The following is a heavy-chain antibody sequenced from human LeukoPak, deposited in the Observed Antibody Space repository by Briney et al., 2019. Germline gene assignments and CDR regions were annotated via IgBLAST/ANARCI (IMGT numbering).Heavy chain of an antibody. CDR2: ISSNGYST. D-gene: IGHD3-16*01. V-gene: IGHV3-64*01. CDR3: AREATTKTGRVYYFDY. Sequence: GGSLRLSCEDSGFTFGIYAMHWVRQAPGKGLEYISGISSNGYSTYYANSVKGRFTISRDNSKNTLYLQMGSLRDEDMAVFYCAREATTKTGRVYYFDYWGQGTLVTVSS. CDR1: GFTFGIYA. J-gene: IGHJ4*02.